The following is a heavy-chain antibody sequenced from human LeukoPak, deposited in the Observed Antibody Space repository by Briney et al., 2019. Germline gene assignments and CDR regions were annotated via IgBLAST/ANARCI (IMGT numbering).Heavy chain of an antibody. J-gene: IGHJ4*02. D-gene: IGHD3-3*01. V-gene: IGHV4-34*01. Sequence: SETLSLTCTVSGGSISSYYWSWIRQPPGKGLEWIGEINHSGSTNYNPSLKSRVTISVDTSKNQFSLKLTSVTAADTAVYYCARPALNNDFWSGYYKPHLYYFDYWGQGTLVTVSS. CDR1: GGSISSYY. CDR2: INHSGST. CDR3: ARPALNNDFWSGYYKPHLYYFDY.